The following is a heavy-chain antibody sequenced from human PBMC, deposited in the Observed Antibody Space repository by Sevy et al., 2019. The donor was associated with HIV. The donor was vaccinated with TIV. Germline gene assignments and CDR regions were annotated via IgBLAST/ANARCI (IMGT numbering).Heavy chain of an antibody. Sequence: QSQTLSLTCAISGDSVSSNNAAWNWIRQSPSRGLEWLGRTYYRSKWYTDYAVSVKSRITISPDTSKNQFSLQLNSVTPDDTAVYAGATTVTPYYYSNYYMDVWDKGTTVTVSS. CDR3: ATTVTPYYYSNYYMDV. CDR1: GDSVSSNNAA. V-gene: IGHV6-1*01. D-gene: IGHD4-17*01. J-gene: IGHJ6*03. CDR2: TYYRSKWYT.